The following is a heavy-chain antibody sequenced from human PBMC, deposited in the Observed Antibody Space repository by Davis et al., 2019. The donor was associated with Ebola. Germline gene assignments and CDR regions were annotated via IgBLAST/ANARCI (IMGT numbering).Heavy chain of an antibody. CDR2: ISYDGSNK. V-gene: IGHV3-30-3*01. D-gene: IGHD6-19*01. CDR3: ARGAIAVAGTGWFDP. CDR1: GFTFSSYA. J-gene: IGHJ5*02. Sequence: PGGSLRLSCAASGFTFSSYAMHWVRQAPGKRLEWVAVISYDGSNKYYADSVKGRFTISRDNSKNTLYLQMNSLRAEDTAVYYCARGAIAVAGTGWFDPWGQGTLVTVSS.